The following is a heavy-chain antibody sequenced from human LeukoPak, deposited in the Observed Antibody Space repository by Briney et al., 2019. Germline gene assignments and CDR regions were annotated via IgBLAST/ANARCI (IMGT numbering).Heavy chain of an antibody. CDR1: GFTFSSYS. Sequence: GGSLRLSCAASGFTFSSYSMNWVRQDPGKGLEWVSSISSSSSYIYYADSVKGRFTISRDNAKNSLYLQMNSLRAEDTAVYYCARDGGYSYGYPLDYWGQGTLVTVSS. CDR2: ISSSSSYI. J-gene: IGHJ4*02. D-gene: IGHD5-18*01. V-gene: IGHV3-21*01. CDR3: ARDGGYSYGYPLDY.